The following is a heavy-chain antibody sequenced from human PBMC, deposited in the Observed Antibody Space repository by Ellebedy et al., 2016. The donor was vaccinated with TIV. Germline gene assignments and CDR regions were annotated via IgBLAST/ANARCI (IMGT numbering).Heavy chain of an antibody. D-gene: IGHD3-10*01. CDR1: GFTFSSYG. CDR3: AKDLPHPVLLWFGELPSYYGMDV. Sequence: PGGSLRLSCAASGFTFSSYGMHWVRQAPGKGLEWVAFIRYDGSSKYYADSVKGRFTISRDTSKNTLYLQMNSLRAEDTAVYYCAKDLPHPVLLWFGELPSYYGMDVWGQGTTVTVSS. V-gene: IGHV3-30*02. CDR2: IRYDGSSK. J-gene: IGHJ6*02.